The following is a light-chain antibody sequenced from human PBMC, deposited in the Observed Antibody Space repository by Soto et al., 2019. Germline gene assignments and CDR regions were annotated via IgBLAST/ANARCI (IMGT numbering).Light chain of an antibody. CDR2: DVS. CDR1: SSDVGGYNY. V-gene: IGLV2-14*01. Sequence: QSALTQPASVSGSPGQSITISCTGTSSDVGGYNYVSWYQQHPGKAPKLMIYDVSNRPSVVSNRFSGSKSGNTASLTISGLQAEDEADYYCSSYTSSSTSRYVFGTGTKVTVL. CDR3: SSYTSSSTSRYV. J-gene: IGLJ1*01.